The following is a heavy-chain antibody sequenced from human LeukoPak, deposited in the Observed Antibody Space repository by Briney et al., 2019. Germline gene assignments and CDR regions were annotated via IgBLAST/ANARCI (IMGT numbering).Heavy chain of an antibody. CDR1: GFTFSSYA. V-gene: IGHV3-23*01. Sequence: PGGSLRLSCAASGFTFSSYAMSWVRQAPGKGLEWVSAISGSGGSTYYADSVKGRFTISRDNSKNTLYLQMNSLRAEDTAVYYCAQQYYYDSSGYSYYFDYWGQGTLVTVSS. D-gene: IGHD3-22*01. J-gene: IGHJ4*02. CDR3: AQQYYYDSSGYSYYFDY. CDR2: ISGSGGST.